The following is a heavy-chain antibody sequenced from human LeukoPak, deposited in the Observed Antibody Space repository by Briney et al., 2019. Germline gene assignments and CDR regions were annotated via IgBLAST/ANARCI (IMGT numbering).Heavy chain of an antibody. V-gene: IGHV4-38-2*02. CDR1: GYSIRSGYY. Sequence: PSETLSLTCTVSGYSIRSGYYWGWIRQSPGKGLEWIGNIYQTGSTYYNPSLKSRVTISMDTTWNRFSLKLSSVTATDTAVYCCVKNRWGDLYYFDYRGQGTLVTVPS. CDR3: VKNRWGDLYYFDY. D-gene: IGHD3-16*01. J-gene: IGHJ4*02. CDR2: IYQTGST.